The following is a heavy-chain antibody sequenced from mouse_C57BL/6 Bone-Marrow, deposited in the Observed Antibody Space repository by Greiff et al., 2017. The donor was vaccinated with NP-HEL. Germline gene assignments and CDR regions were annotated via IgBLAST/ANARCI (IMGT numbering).Heavy chain of an antibody. CDR2: IYPRSGNT. CDR1: GYTFTSYG. CDR3: ATGTPLDY. Sequence: QVQLQQSGAELARPGASVKLSCKASGYTFTSYGISWVKQRTGQGLEWIGEIYPRSGNTYYTEKFKGKATLTADKSSSTAYMELRSLTSEDSAVYFCATGTPLDYWGQGTTLTVSS. J-gene: IGHJ2*01. V-gene: IGHV1-81*01. D-gene: IGHD3-3*01.